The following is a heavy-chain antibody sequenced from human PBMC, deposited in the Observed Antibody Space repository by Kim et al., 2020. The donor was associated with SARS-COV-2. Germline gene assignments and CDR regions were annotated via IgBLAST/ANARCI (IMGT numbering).Heavy chain of an antibody. CDR2: IYDSGST. CDR1: SESVISGHY. V-gene: IGHV4-38-2*02. J-gene: IGHJ5*02. Sequence: SETLSLTCTVSSESVISGHYWAWIRQPPGQGPEYVGRIYDSGSTYYEPSFRGRVTISIDTSKNQFSLSLTSVTAADTAIYYCVRRTASYGTAWFDPWSQGTLVTVSS. D-gene: IGHD5-18*01. CDR3: VRRTASYGTAWFDP.